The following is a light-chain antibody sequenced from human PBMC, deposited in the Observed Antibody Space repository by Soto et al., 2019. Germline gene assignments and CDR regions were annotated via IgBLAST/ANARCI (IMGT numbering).Light chain of an antibody. Sequence: DIQMTQSPSPLSASVGDRVTITCQASQDIRTDLNWYQQKPGKAPKLLIHDASKLVIGVPSRFRGSGSGTDFTFTISSLQPEDIATYYCQHFDRTFGPGTKVEIK. CDR1: QDIRTD. V-gene: IGKV1-33*01. CDR3: QHFDRT. CDR2: DAS. J-gene: IGKJ3*01.